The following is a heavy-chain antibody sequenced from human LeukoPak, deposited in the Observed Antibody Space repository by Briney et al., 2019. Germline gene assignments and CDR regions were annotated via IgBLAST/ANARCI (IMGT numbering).Heavy chain of an antibody. CDR1: GFTFDDYA. D-gene: IGHD5-12*01. V-gene: IGHV3-9*01. CDR3: AKDMATRSSYYYYGMDV. Sequence: GGSPRLSCAASGFTFDDYAMHWVRQAPGKGLEWVSGISWNSGSIGYVDSVKGRFTISRDNAKNSLYLQMNSLRAEDTALYYCAKDMATRSSYYYYGMDVWGQGTTVTVSS. CDR2: ISWNSGSI. J-gene: IGHJ6*02.